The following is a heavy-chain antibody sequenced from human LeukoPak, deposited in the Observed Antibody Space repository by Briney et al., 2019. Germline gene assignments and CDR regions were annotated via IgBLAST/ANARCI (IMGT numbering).Heavy chain of an antibody. Sequence: GGSLRLSCAASGFTFSSYAMHWVRQAPGKGLEWVAAISYDGSNKYYADSVKGRFTISRDNSKNTLYLQMNSLRAEDTAVYYCARATTMVRGLEVDYWGQGTLVTVSS. CDR3: ARATTMVRGLEVDY. V-gene: IGHV3-30*04. CDR1: GFTFSSYA. D-gene: IGHD3-10*01. J-gene: IGHJ4*02. CDR2: ISYDGSNK.